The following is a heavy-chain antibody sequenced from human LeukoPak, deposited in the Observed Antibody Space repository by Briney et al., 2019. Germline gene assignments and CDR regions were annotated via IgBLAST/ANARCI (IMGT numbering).Heavy chain of an antibody. CDR3: ALRGSSGWSPTHAFDI. D-gene: IGHD6-19*01. CDR1: GYTFTSYG. V-gene: IGHV1-18*01. CDR2: ISAYNGNT. J-gene: IGHJ3*02. Sequence: GASVKVSCKASGYTFTSYGISWVRQAPGQGLEWMGWISAYNGNTNYAQKLQGRVTMTTDTSTSTAYMELRSLRSDDTAVYYCALRGSSGWSPTHAFDIWGQGTMVTVSS.